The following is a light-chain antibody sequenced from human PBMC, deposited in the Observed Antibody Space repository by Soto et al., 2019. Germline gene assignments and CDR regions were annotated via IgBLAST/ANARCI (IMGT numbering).Light chain of an antibody. V-gene: IGLV2-23*02. CDR1: SSDVGSYNL. CDR3: CSYAGSSLYV. J-gene: IGLJ1*01. CDR2: EVS. Sequence: QSALTQPASVSGSPGQSITISCTGTSSDVGSYNLVSWYQQHPGKAPKLMIYEVSKRPSGVSNRFSGSKSGNTASLTISGLQAEDEADYYCCSYAGSSLYVFGNGTKLTVL.